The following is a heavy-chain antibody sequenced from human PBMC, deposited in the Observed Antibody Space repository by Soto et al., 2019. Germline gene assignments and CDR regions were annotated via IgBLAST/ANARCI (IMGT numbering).Heavy chain of an antibody. CDR3: ATRRGLYAICGTVYFFGY. CDR2: VDPEDGET. CDR1: GYTLPELS. V-gene: IGHV1-24*01. D-gene: IGHD1-7*01. J-gene: IGHJ4*02. Sequence: ASVKISCKVSGYTLPELSMHWVRQAPGKGLEWMGGVDPEDGETIYAQKFQGRVTMTEDTSTDTAYMELSSLRSEDTAVYYCATRRGLYAICGTVYFFGYRGEVTLFTVPS.